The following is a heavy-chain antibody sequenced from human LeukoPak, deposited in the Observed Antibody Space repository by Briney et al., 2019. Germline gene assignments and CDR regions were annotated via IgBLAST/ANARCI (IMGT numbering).Heavy chain of an antibody. CDR3: AREDPQTTVPEGLEV. Sequence: SETLSLTCTVSGGSISTFYWSWLRQPPGKGLEWIGYIYYSGSTNYNPSLKSRVTISVDTSKNQFSLRLSSVTAADTAVYYCAREDPQTTVPEGLEVWGQGTTVNVSS. D-gene: IGHD4-17*01. J-gene: IGHJ6*02. CDR2: IYYSGST. V-gene: IGHV4-59*01. CDR1: GGSISTFY.